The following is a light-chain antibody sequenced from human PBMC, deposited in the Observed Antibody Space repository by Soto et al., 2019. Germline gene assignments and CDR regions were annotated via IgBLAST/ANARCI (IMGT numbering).Light chain of an antibody. J-gene: IGLJ2*01. Sequence: QSALTQPRSVSGSPGQSVTISCTGTSSDVGGYNYVSWYQQYQGKAPKLMIYDATERPSGVPDRFSGSKSGNTASLTISGLQAEDEADYYCCSYAGNYVVFGGGTKLTVL. CDR3: CSYAGNYVV. CDR2: DAT. V-gene: IGLV2-11*01. CDR1: SSDVGGYNY.